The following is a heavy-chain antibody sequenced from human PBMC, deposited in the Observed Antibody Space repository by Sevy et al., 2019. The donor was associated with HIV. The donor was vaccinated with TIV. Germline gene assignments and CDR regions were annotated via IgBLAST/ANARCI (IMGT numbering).Heavy chain of an antibody. CDR1: GYTFTSYY. J-gene: IGHJ4*02. CDR2: INPSGGST. D-gene: IGHD3-22*01. CDR3: ASAVTYSYDSSGYMDY. Sequence: ASVKVSCKASGYTFTSYYMHWVRQAPGQGLEWMGIINPSGGSTSYAQKFQGRVTMTRDTSTSTVYMELSSLRSEDTAVDYCASAVTYSYDSSGYMDYWGQGSLVTVSS. V-gene: IGHV1-46*01.